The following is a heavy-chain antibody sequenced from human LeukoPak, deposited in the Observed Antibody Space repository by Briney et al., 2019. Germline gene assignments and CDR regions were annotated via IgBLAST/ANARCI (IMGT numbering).Heavy chain of an antibody. D-gene: IGHD3-10*01. CDR3: ARDQWSYYGSRSYYDLDY. CDR1: GYTFTSYY. Sequence: ASVKVSCKASGYTFTSYYMHWVRQAPGQGLEWMGIINPSGGSTSYAQKLQGRVTMTTDTSTSTAYMELRSLRSDDTALYYCARDQWSYYGSRSYYDLDYWGQGTLVTVSS. V-gene: IGHV1-46*01. J-gene: IGHJ4*02. CDR2: INPSGGST.